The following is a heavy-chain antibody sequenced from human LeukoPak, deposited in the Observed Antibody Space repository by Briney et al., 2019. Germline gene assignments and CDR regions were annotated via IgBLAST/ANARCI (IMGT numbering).Heavy chain of an antibody. CDR2: INPNSGGT. V-gene: IGHV1-2*02. CDR1: GYTFTGYY. Sequence: ASVTVSFKASGYTFTGYYMHWVRQAPGQGLAWMGWINPNSGGTNYAQKFQGRVTMPRDTSISTAYMELSRLRSDDTAVYYCARSYYGSGKGRNFDYWGQGTLVTVSS. J-gene: IGHJ4*02. D-gene: IGHD3-10*01. CDR3: ARSYYGSGKGRNFDY.